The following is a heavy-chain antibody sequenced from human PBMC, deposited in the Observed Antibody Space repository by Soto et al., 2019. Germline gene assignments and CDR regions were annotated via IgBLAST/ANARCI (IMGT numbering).Heavy chain of an antibody. CDR2: MNPNSGNT. D-gene: IGHD2-15*01. V-gene: IGHV1-8*01. J-gene: IGHJ6*02. Sequence: GASVKVSCKASGYTFTSYDIDWVRQATGQGLEWMGWMNPNSGNTGYAQKFQGRVTMTRNTSISTAYMELSSLRSEDTAVYYCARGWGSSCSGGSCYSSPFFYYYYGMDVWGQGTTVTVSS. CDR3: ARGWGSSCSGGSCYSSPFFYYYYGMDV. CDR1: GYTFTSYD.